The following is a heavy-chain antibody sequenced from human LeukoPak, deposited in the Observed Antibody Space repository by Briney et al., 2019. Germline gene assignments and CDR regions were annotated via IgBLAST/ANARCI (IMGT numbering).Heavy chain of an antibody. CDR1: GFRFSTYG. J-gene: IGHJ3*01. CDR3: ARGGVATAWGAFDV. V-gene: IGHV3-33*01. Sequence: GGSLRLSCAASGFRFSTYGMHWVRQSPGEGLEWVAVIYYDGNQKYYGDSVKGRFTVSRDTSESMLYLQMSSLRADDTAVYYCARGGVATAWGAFDVWGQGTTVIVSS. D-gene: IGHD4-23*01. CDR2: IYYDGNQK.